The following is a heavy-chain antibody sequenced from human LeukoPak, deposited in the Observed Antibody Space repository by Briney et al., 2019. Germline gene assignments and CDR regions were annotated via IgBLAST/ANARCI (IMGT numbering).Heavy chain of an antibody. V-gene: IGHV1-46*01. J-gene: IGHJ4*02. CDR2: INPSGGST. CDR1: GYTFTSYY. D-gene: IGHD3-22*01. CDR3: ARDYYDSSGYYGTLFDY. Sequence: ASVKVSCKASGYTFTSYYMHWVRQAPGQGLEWMGIINPSGGSTSYAQKFQGRVTMTRDTSTSTVYMELGSLRSEDTAVYYCARDYYDSSGYYGTLFDYWGQGTLVTVSS.